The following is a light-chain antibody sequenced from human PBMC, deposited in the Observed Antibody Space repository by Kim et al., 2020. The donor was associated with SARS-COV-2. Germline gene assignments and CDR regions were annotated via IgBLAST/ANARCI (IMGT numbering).Light chain of an antibody. CDR3: SSYTSSSTLYV. J-gene: IGLJ1*01. Sequence: QSVLTQPASVSGSPGQSITISCTGTSSDVGGYNYVSWYQQHPGKAPKLMIYDVSKRPSGVSNRFSGSKSGNTASLTISGLQAEDEADYYCSSYTSSSTLYVCGTGTKVTVL. V-gene: IGLV2-14*01. CDR1: SSDVGGYNY. CDR2: DVS.